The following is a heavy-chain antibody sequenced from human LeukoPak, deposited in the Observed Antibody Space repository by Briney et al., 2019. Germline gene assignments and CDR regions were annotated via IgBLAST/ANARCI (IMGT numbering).Heavy chain of an antibody. CDR2: ISSSSSYI. CDR3: ARDPGYCSSTSCYGGAFDI. J-gene: IGHJ3*02. D-gene: IGHD2-2*03. V-gene: IGHV3-21*01. CDR1: GFTFSSYS. Sequence: PGGSLRLSCAASGFTFSSYSMNWVRQAPGKGLEWVSSISSSSSYIYYADSVKGRFTISRDNAKNSLYLQMNSLRAEDTAVYYCARDPGYCSSTSCYGGAFDIWGQGTMATVSS.